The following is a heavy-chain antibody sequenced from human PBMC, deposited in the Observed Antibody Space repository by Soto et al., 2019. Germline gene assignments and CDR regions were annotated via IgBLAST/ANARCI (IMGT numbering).Heavy chain of an antibody. D-gene: IGHD6-19*01. CDR1: GYSFTSYW. CDR3: ARCTKSSGWYVRDAFDI. J-gene: IGHJ3*02. CDR2: IYPGDSDT. V-gene: IGHV5-51*01. Sequence: GESLKISCKGSGYSFTSYWIGWVRQMPGKGLEWMGIIYPGDSDTRYSPSFQGQVTISADKSISTAYLQWSSLKASDTAMYYCARCTKSSGWYVRDAFDIWGQGTMVTVAS.